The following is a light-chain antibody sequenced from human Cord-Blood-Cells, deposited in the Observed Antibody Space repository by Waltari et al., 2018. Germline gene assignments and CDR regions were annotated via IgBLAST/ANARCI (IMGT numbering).Light chain of an antibody. CDR2: DVS. J-gene: IGLJ2*01. V-gene: IGLV2-11*01. CDR3: CSYAGSYTYVV. Sequence: QSALTQPRSVSGSPGQSVTIYCTGTSSDVGGYNYVSWYQQHPGKAPKLMIYDVSKRPPGVTDRFSGSKAGNAASLTISGLQAEDESDYYCCSYAGSYTYVVFGGGTKLTVL. CDR1: SSDVGGYNY.